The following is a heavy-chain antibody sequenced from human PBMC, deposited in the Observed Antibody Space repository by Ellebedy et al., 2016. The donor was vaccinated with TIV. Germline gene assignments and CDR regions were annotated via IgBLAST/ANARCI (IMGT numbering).Heavy chain of an antibody. D-gene: IGHD4-17*01. V-gene: IGHV3-7*01. J-gene: IGHJ5*01. CDR1: GFSFRNYW. CDR3: ARRGSYGDYAVQVNNWFDS. Sequence: GESLKISCVASGFSFRNYWMTWVRQAPGKGLEWVANIYQDGSEKYYVDSVAGRFTISRDNAKNLLYLQMNSLRAEDTAVYYCARRGSYGDYAVQVNNWFDSWGQGTLVTVSS. CDR2: IYQDGSEK.